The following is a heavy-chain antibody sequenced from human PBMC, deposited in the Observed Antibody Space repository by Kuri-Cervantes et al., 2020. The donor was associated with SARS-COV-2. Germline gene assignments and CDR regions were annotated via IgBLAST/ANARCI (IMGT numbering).Heavy chain of an antibody. V-gene: IGHV3-21*01. CDR2: ISSSSRYI. CDR1: GFTFGSYS. Sequence: GESLKISCAASGFTFGSYSMNWVRRAPGKGLEWVSSISSSSRYIYYADSVKGRFTISRDNAKNSLYLQMNSLRAEDTAVYYCARDHRSGPEGIYFDYWGQGTLVTVSS. J-gene: IGHJ4*02. D-gene: IGHD6-13*01. CDR3: ARDHRSGPEGIYFDY.